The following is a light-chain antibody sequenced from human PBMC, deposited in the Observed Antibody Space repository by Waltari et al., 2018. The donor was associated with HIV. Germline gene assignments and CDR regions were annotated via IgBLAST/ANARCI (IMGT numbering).Light chain of an antibody. CDR1: SSAVGSYHR. V-gene: IGLV2-23*02. Sequence: QSALTQPASVSGSPGQSITISCTLTSSAVGSYHRVSWYQQYPGKAPKLIIYEVTKRPSGVSNRFSGSKSGNTASLTLSGLQADDEADYYCSSYAGARVFGGGTNLIVL. CDR2: EVT. J-gene: IGLJ3*02. CDR3: SSYAGARV.